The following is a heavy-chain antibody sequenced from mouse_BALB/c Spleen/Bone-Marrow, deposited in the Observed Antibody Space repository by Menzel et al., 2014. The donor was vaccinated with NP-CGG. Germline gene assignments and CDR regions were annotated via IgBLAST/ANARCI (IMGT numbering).Heavy chain of an antibody. CDR1: GFSLTNYG. D-gene: IGHD2-4*01. Sequence: VKLVDSGPGLVQPSQSLSISCTVSGFSLTNYGVHWVRQSPGQGLEWLGVIWSGERTDYNAAFISRLSISKDNSKSQVFFKMNSLQPNDTAIYYCARMREDYDGFAYWGQGTLVTVSA. CDR2: IWSGERT. CDR3: ARMREDYDGFAY. J-gene: IGHJ3*01. V-gene: IGHV2-2*02.